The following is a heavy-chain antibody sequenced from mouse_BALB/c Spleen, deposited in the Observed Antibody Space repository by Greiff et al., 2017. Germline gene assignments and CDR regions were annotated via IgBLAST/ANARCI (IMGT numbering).Heavy chain of an antibody. CDR2: INPSNGGT. V-gene: IGHV1S81*02. CDR1: GYTFTSYY. J-gene: IGHJ4*01. D-gene: IGHD2-1*01. Sequence: VQLQQPGAELVKPGASVKLSCKASGYTFTSYYMYWVKQRPGQGLEWIGGINPSNGGTNFNEKFKSKATLTVDKSSSTAYMQLSSLTSEDSAVYYCTRSYGNYVGAMDYWGQGTSVTVSS. CDR3: TRSYGNYVGAMDY.